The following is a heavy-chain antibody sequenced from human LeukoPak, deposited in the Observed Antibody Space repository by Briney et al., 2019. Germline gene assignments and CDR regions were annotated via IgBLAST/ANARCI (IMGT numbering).Heavy chain of an antibody. D-gene: IGHD3-22*01. CDR1: GGSISSGGYY. CDR2: IYYSGST. Sequence: SQTLSLTCTVSGGSISSGGYYWSWIRQHPGKGLEWIGYIYYSGSTYYNPSLKSRVTISVDTSKNQFSLKLSSVTAADTAVYYCGSEYYYDSSGYYYNYWGQGTLVTVSS. V-gene: IGHV4-31*03. J-gene: IGHJ4*02. CDR3: GSEYYYDSSGYYYNY.